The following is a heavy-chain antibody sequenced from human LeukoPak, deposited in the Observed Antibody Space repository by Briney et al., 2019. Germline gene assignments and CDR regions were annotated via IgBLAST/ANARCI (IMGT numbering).Heavy chain of an antibody. Sequence: GGSLRLSCAASGFTFSSYAMSWVRQAPGKGLEWVSAISGSGGSTYYADSVKGRFTISRDNAKNSLYLQMNSLRAEDTAVYYCARDGGYSYGADYFDYWGQGTLVTISS. J-gene: IGHJ4*02. CDR3: ARDGGYSYGADYFDY. CDR1: GFTFSSYA. V-gene: IGHV3-23*01. CDR2: ISGSGGST. D-gene: IGHD5-18*01.